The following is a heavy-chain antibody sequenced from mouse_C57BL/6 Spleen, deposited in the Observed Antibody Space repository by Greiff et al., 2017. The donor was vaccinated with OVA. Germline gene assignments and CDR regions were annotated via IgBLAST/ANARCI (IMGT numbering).Heavy chain of an antibody. D-gene: IGHD4-1*01. CDR2: IHPNSGST. Sequence: QVQLKEPGAELVKPGASVKLSCKASGYTFTSYWMHWVKQRPGQGLEWIGMIHPNSGSTNYNEKFKSKATLTVDKSSSTAYMQLSSLTSEDSAVYYCARGETGYFDYWGQGTTLTVSS. J-gene: IGHJ2*01. V-gene: IGHV1-64*01. CDR3: ARGETGYFDY. CDR1: GYTFTSYW.